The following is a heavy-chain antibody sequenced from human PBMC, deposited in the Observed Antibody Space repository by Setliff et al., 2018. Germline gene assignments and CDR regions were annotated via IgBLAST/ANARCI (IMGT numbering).Heavy chain of an antibody. Sequence: SETLSLTCTVSGGSVSSSSYYWGWIRQPPGEGLEWIGYIFYSGSTNYNPSLKSRVTISVDTSKNQFSLKLSSVTAADTAVYCARVFYYGSGSYLYYFDSWGQGTLVTVSS. CDR2: IFYSGST. D-gene: IGHD3-10*01. CDR3: ARVFYYGSGSYLYYFDS. CDR1: GGSVSSSSYY. V-gene: IGHV4-61*05. J-gene: IGHJ4*02.